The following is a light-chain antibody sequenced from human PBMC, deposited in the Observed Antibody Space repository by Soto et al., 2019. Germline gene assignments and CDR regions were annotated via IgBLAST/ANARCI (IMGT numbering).Light chain of an antibody. V-gene: IGKV1-39*01. Sequence: DIQMTQSPSSLSASVGNRVTITCRASLTIGDSLSWFQQKAGKPPTLLIYGASALQSGVPARFSGSGSGTDFTLTISNMQREDFATYYCLQTYNLPRTFGQGTKVDMK. CDR2: GAS. CDR1: LTIGDS. CDR3: LQTYNLPRT. J-gene: IGKJ1*01.